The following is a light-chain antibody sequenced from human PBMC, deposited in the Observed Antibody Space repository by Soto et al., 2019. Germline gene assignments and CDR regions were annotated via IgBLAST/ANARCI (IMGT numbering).Light chain of an antibody. J-gene: IGKJ1*01. Sequence: AIKLTQSPSSLSASVGDRVTITCRASQDIRNNLGWYQQKPGKAPKLLIYAASSLQSGVPSRFSDSGSGTDFTLTITSLQPEDFATYYCLQDYNYPWTFGQGTKVDIK. CDR2: AAS. CDR3: LQDYNYPWT. CDR1: QDIRNN. V-gene: IGKV1-6*01.